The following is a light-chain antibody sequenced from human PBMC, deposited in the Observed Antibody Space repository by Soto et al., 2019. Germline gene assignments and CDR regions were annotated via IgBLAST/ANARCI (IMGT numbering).Light chain of an antibody. CDR3: QQRSNWPRNT. CDR2: DAS. CDR1: QSVSSY. Sequence: EIVLTQSPATLPLSPGERATLSCRASQSVSSYLAWYQQKPGQAPRLLIYDASNRATGTPARFSGSGSGTDFTLTISSLEPEDFAVYYCQQRSNWPRNTFGQGTKLEIK. J-gene: IGKJ2*01. V-gene: IGKV3-11*01.